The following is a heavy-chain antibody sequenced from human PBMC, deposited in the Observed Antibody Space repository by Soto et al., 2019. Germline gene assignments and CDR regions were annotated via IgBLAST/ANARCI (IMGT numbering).Heavy chain of an antibody. CDR2: IYTSGST. CDR3: ARDLDSSSFHWFDP. J-gene: IGHJ5*02. CDR1: GGSISSCY. Sequence: PSETRSLTCTVAGGSISSCYWSWIRQPAGKGREWIGRIYTSGSTNYNPSLKSRVTMSVDTSKHQFSLKLSSVTAADTAVYHCARDLDSSSFHWFDPWGQGTLVTVSS. D-gene: IGHD6-6*01. V-gene: IGHV4-4*07.